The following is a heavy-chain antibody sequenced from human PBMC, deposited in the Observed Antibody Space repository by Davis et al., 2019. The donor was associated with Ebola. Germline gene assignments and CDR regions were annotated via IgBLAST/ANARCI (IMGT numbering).Heavy chain of an antibody. D-gene: IGHD6-19*01. CDR2: ISWNSGSI. V-gene: IGHV3-9*01. J-gene: IGHJ4*02. CDR1: GFTFSSYS. Sequence: SLKISCAASGFTFSSYSMNWVRQAPGKGLEWVSGISWNSGSIGYADSVKGRFTISRDNSKNTLYLQMNSLRAEDTAVYYCAKSPLSSGWLYFDYWGQGTLVTVSS. CDR3: AKSPLSSGWLYFDY.